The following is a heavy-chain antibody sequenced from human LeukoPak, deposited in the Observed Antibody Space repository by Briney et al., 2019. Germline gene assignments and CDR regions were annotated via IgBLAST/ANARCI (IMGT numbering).Heavy chain of an antibody. CDR1: AGSITGNY. Sequence: PSETLSLTCTVSAGSITGNYWSWIRQPPGKGLEWIGYIYYSGSTSYHPSLKSRVTLPVDTSKNQFSLKLRSVTAADTAVYFCARAGTYAIAYYYDYWGQGTLVTVSA. V-gene: IGHV4-59*01. J-gene: IGHJ4*02. CDR3: ARAGTYAIAYYYDY. D-gene: IGHD3-22*01. CDR2: IYYSGST.